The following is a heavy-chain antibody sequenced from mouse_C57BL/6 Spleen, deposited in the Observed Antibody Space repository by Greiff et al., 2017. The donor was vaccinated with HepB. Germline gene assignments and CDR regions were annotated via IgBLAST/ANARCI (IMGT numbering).Heavy chain of an antibody. CDR3: ATLITTVVAPAMDY. CDR2: IWSGGST. J-gene: IGHJ4*01. V-gene: IGHV2-2*01. Sequence: VQLQQSGPGLVQPSQSLSITCTVSGFSLTSYGVHWVRQSPGKGLEWLGVIWSGGSTDYNAAFISRLSISKDNSKSQVFFKMNSLQADDTAIYYCATLITTVVAPAMDYWGQGTSVTVSS. CDR1: GFSLTSYG. D-gene: IGHD1-1*01.